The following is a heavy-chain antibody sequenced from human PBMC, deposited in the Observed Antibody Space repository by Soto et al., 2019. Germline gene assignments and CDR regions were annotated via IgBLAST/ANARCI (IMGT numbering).Heavy chain of an antibody. CDR3: AKDTTLHGDLVD. V-gene: IGHV3-21*04. CDR2: ISSSSSYI. D-gene: IGHD4-17*01. Sequence: VGSLRLSFAASGFTFSSYSMNWVRQAPGKGLEWVSSISSSSSYIYYADSVKGRFTISRDNAKNSLYLQMNSLRAEDTAVYDGAKDTTLHGDLVDWGQATVVT. J-gene: IGHJ4*02. CDR1: GFTFSSYS.